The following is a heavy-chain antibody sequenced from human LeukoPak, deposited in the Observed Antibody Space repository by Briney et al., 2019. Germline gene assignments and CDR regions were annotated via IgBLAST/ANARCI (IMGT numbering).Heavy chain of an antibody. CDR1: GGSISSYY. CDR3: ASWTAAAGPPQVAFDI. CDR2: IYYSGST. J-gene: IGHJ3*02. D-gene: IGHD6-13*01. Sequence: SETLSLTCTVSGGSISSYYWSWIRQPPGKGLEWIGYIYYSGSTNYNPSLKSRVTISVDTSKNQFSLKLSSVTAADTAVYYCASWTAAAGPPQVAFDIWGQGTMVTVSS. V-gene: IGHV4-59*01.